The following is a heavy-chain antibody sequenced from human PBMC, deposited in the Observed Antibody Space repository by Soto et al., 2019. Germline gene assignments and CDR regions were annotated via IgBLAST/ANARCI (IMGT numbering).Heavy chain of an antibody. D-gene: IGHD3-22*01. CDR1: GFTFSSYS. CDR2: ISSSSSTI. CDR3: ARDGYSNDY. Sequence: EVQLVESGGGLVQPGGSLRLPCAASGFTFSSYSMNWVRQAPGKGREWVSYISSSSSTIYYADSVKGRFTISRDNAKNSLYLQMNSLIDEDTAVYYCARDGYSNDYWGQGTLVTVAS. J-gene: IGHJ4*02. V-gene: IGHV3-48*02.